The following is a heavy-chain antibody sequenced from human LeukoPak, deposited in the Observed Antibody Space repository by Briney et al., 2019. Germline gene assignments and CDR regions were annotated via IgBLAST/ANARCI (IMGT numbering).Heavy chain of an antibody. Sequence: NPSETLSLTCTVSGGSISSYYWSWIRQPPGKGLEWIGYIYYSGSTNYNPSLKSRVTISVDTSKNQFSLKLSSVTAADTAVYYCARVNGSYLFFDYWGQGTLVTVSS. CDR2: IYYSGST. CDR3: ARVNGSYLFFDY. J-gene: IGHJ4*02. D-gene: IGHD1-26*01. V-gene: IGHV4-59*01. CDR1: GGSISSYY.